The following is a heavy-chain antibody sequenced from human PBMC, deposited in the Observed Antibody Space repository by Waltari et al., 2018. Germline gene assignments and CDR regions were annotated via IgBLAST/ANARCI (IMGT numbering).Heavy chain of an antibody. Sequence: EVQLVESGGGLVQPGGSLRLSCAASGFSFTNYWMPWVRQAPGKGRVGVSRINDGGTTTTDADSVKGRFTISRDNAKNTLYLQMNSLRGEDTGVYYCARSREQQWLVDYWGQGTLVTVSS. J-gene: IGHJ4*02. D-gene: IGHD6-19*01. CDR1: GFSFTNYW. CDR2: INDGGTTT. CDR3: ARSREQQWLVDY. V-gene: IGHV3-74*01.